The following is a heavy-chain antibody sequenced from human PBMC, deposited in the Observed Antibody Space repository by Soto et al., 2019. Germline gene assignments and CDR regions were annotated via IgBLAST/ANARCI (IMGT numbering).Heavy chain of an antibody. V-gene: IGHV3-21*01. CDR1: GFTFSSYS. D-gene: IGHD1-26*01. CDR2: ISSSSSYI. Sequence: GGSLRLSCAASGFTFSSYSMNWVRQAPGKGLEWVSSISSSSSYIYYANSVKGRFTISRDNAKNSPYLQMNSLRAEDTAVYYCARVSTSPYYYYYGMDVWGQGTTVTVSS. J-gene: IGHJ6*02. CDR3: ARVSTSPYYYYYGMDV.